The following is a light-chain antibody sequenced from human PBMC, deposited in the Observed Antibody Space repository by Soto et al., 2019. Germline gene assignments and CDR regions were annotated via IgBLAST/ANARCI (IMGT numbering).Light chain of an antibody. CDR1: QSVNSN. V-gene: IGKV3-15*01. CDR3: QQYNNWPRT. Sequence: EIVMTQSPATLSLSPGERATLSRRASQSVNSNLAWYQQKGGQAPRLLIYGTSTRATGIPARFSGSGSGTDFTLTISSLQFEDFAVYYCQQYNNWPRTFGQGTKLDIK. J-gene: IGKJ1*01. CDR2: GTS.